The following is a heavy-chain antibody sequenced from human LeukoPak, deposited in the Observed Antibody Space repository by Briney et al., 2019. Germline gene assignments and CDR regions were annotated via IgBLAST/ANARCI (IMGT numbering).Heavy chain of an antibody. CDR3: ARGLYYDSSGSITGYYFDY. Sequence: SETLSLTCAVYGGSFSGYYWSWIRQPPGKGLEWIGEINHSGSTNYNPSLKSRVTISVDTSKNQFSLKLSSVTAADTAVYYCARGLYYDSSGSITGYYFDYWGQGTLVTVSS. CDR2: INHSGST. D-gene: IGHD3-22*01. CDR1: GGSFSGYY. V-gene: IGHV4-34*01. J-gene: IGHJ4*02.